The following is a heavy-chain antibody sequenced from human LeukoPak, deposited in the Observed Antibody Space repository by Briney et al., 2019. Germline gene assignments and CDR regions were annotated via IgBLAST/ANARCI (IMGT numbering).Heavy chain of an antibody. CDR1: GYTFTSYG. Sequence: ASVKVSCKASGYTFTSYGISWVRQAPGQGLEWMGWISAYNGNTNYAQKLQGRVTMTTDTSTSTAYMELRSLRSDDTAVYYCARSLYCSSTGCRYNWFDPWGQGTLVTVSS. J-gene: IGHJ5*02. V-gene: IGHV1-18*01. CDR3: ARSLYCSSTGCRYNWFDP. CDR2: ISAYNGNT. D-gene: IGHD2-2*01.